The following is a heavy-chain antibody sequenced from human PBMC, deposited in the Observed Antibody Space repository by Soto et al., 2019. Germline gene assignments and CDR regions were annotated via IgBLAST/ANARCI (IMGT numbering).Heavy chain of an antibody. V-gene: IGHV3-30-3*01. CDR2: ISFDGNSL. CDR1: QFSFRSYA. D-gene: IGHD3-9*01. Sequence: PVGSLRLSCAASQFSFRSYAMHWIRQSPGKGLEWVAVISFDGNSLHYADSVRDRFTISRDNSKNTLYLQMNNLRPEDTAVYYCARTFDTITYYFDYWGQGTVVTVSS. CDR3: ARTFDTITYYFDY. J-gene: IGHJ4*02.